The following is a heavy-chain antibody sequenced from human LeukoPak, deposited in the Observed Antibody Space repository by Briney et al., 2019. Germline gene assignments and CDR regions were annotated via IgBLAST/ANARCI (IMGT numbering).Heavy chain of an antibody. D-gene: IGHD3-22*01. CDR3: AKDSGFYDSSGYYFDY. CDR2: ISYDGSNK. J-gene: IGHJ4*02. CDR1: GITFSRYA. V-gene: IGHV3-30*04. Sequence: PGGSLRLSCAASGITFSRYAMHWVRQAPGKGLEWVAVISYDGSNKFYADSVKGRFTISRDNSKNTLYLQMNSLRAEDTAVYYCAKDSGFYDSSGYYFDYWGQGTLVTVSS.